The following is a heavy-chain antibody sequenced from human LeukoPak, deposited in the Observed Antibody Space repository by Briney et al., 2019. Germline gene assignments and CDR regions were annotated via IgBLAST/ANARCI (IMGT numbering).Heavy chain of an antibody. Sequence: GGSLRLSCAASGLTLSNSAMHWVRQAPDKGLEWVAVISVDGRDTHYADSVKGRFTISRDNSKNTAYLQMNSLRAEDTALHYCARDISGSANYYFDYWGQGTLVTVSS. CDR2: ISVDGRDT. V-gene: IGHV3-30*04. D-gene: IGHD3-10*01. CDR1: GLTLSNSA. J-gene: IGHJ4*02. CDR3: ARDISGSANYYFDY.